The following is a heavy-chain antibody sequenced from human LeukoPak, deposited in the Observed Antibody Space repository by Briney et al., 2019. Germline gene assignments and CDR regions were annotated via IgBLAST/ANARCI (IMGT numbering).Heavy chain of an antibody. CDR2: IDYSGGST. V-gene: IGHV3-23*01. Sequence: GGSLRLSCTASGFTLSSYEMSWIRQAPGKGLEWVSSIDYSGGSTYYADSVKGRFTISRDNSKNTLYLQLNSLRGDDTAVYYCATLTGGDDAFDIWGQGTMVTVSS. J-gene: IGHJ3*02. CDR1: GFTLSSYE. CDR3: ATLTGGDDAFDI. D-gene: IGHD4-23*01.